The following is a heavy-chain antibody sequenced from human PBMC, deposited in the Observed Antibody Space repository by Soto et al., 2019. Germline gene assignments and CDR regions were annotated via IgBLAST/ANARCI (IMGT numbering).Heavy chain of an antibody. J-gene: IGHJ3*02. CDR1: GFTFSGYI. CDR2: MSYDGSDK. CDR3: AREGPYHSIGTGAFDI. Sequence: QVQLAESGGGGAQPGRSLRLSCAASGFTFSGYIIHWVRQAPGKGLEGVAFMSYDGSDKYYADSVKGRFTISRDNSKNTLELQMNSLRVEDTAVYYCAREGPYHSIGTGAFDIWGQGTLVTFSS. D-gene: IGHD3-22*01. V-gene: IGHV3-30-3*01.